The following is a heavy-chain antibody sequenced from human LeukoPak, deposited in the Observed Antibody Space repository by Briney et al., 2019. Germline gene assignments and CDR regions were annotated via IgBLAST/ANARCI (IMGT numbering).Heavy chain of an antibody. J-gene: IGHJ4*02. Sequence: GESLKISCKGSGYSFTSYWIGWGRQMPGKGLEWMGIIYPGDSDTRYSPSFQGQVTISADKSISTAYLQWSSLKASDTAMYYCARATYYYDSSGYYHYFDYWGQGTLVTVSS. V-gene: IGHV5-51*01. D-gene: IGHD3-22*01. CDR1: GYSFTSYW. CDR3: ARATYYYDSSGYYHYFDY. CDR2: IYPGDSDT.